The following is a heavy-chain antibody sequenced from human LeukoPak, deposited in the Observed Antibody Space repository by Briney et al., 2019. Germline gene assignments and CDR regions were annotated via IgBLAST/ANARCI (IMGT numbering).Heavy chain of an antibody. V-gene: IGHV4-38-2*01. CDR2: IYHSGST. CDR3: ARGGGIAVAGYDY. Sequence: PSETLSLTCAVSGYSISSGYYWGWIRQPPGKGLEWIGSIYHSGSTYYNPSLKSRVTISVDTSKNQFSLKLSSVTAADTAVYYCARGGGIAVAGYDYWGQGTLVTVSS. D-gene: IGHD6-19*01. J-gene: IGHJ4*02. CDR1: GYSISSGYY.